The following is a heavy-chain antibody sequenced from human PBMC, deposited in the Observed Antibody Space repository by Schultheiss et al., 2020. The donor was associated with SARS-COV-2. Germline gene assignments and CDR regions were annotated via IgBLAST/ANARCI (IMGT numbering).Heavy chain of an antibody. CDR2: ISYDGSNK. J-gene: IGHJ4*02. Sequence: GESLKISCAASGFTFSSYGMHWVRQAPGKGLEWVAVISYDGSNKYYADSVKGRFTISRDNSKNTLYLQMNSLRAEDTAVYYCAKSIGEGVGATYFDYWGQGTLVTVSS. CDR3: AKSIGEGVGATYFDY. V-gene: IGHV3-30*18. D-gene: IGHD1-26*01. CDR1: GFTFSSYG.